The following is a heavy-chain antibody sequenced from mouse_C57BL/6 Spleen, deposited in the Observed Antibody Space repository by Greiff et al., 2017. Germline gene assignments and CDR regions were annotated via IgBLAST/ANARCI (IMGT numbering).Heavy chain of an antibody. Sequence: QVQLKQPGAELVRPGTSVKLSCKASGYTFTSYWMHWVKQRPGQGLEWIGVIDPSDSYTNYNQKFKGKDTLTVDTSSSTAYMQLSSLTSEDSAVYYCARWGPDGRGYWGQGTTLTVSS. J-gene: IGHJ2*01. D-gene: IGHD2-3*01. CDR1: GYTFTSYW. CDR2: IDPSDSYT. V-gene: IGHV1-59*01. CDR3: ARWGPDGRGY.